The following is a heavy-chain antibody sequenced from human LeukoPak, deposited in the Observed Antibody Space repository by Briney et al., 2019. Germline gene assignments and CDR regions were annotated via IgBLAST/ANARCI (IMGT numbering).Heavy chain of an antibody. CDR3: AKTSNYFDN. Sequence: GGSLRLSCAACGFSFSSHWMSWIRQAPGKGLEWVASIKKDGSAADYVDSLKGRFTISRDNAKSSLVLQINSLRAEDTAVYYCAKTSNYFDNWGQGTLVTVSA. V-gene: IGHV3-7*01. CDR2: IKKDGSAA. CDR1: GFSFSSHW. J-gene: IGHJ4*02.